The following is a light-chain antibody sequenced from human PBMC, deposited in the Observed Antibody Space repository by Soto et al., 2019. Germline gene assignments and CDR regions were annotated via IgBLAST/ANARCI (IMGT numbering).Light chain of an antibody. CDR3: QHYGT. V-gene: IGKV3-20*01. CDR1: QSITSTH. J-gene: IGKJ1*01. Sequence: EIVLTQSPVTLSLSPGDTATLSCRASQSITSTHLGWYQHRAGQAPRLLIYSASRRATGIADRFSGSGSGTDFTLTITRLEPEDFAVYYCQHYGTFGQGNKVEIK. CDR2: SAS.